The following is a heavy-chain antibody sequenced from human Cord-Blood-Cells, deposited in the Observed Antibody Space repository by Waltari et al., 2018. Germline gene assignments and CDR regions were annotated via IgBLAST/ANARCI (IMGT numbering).Heavy chain of an antibody. Sequence: EVQLVASGGGLGQPGGSLKLSCAASGFPFSASAMHGVRQASGKGLEWVGRIRSKANSYATAYAASVKGRFTISRDDSKNTAYLQMNSLKTEDTAVYYCTTFDYWGQGTLVTVSS. V-gene: IGHV3-73*02. CDR1: GFPFSASA. J-gene: IGHJ4*02. CDR2: IRSKANSYAT. CDR3: TTFDY.